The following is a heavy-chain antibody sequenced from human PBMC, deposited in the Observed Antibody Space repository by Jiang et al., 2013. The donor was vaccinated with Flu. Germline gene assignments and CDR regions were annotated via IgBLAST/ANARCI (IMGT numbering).Heavy chain of an antibody. CDR3: AKSPISSYSSSSAEYFQH. CDR1: GDSVSSNSAA. Sequence: GSGLVKPSQTLSLTCAISGDSVSSNSAAWNWIRQSPSRGLEWLGRTYYRSKWYNDYAVSVKSRITINPDTSKNQFSLQLNSVTPEDTAVYYCAKSPISSYSSSSAEYFQHWGQGTWSPSPQ. CDR2: TYYRSKWYN. D-gene: IGHD6-6*01. J-gene: IGHJ1*01. V-gene: IGHV6-1*01.